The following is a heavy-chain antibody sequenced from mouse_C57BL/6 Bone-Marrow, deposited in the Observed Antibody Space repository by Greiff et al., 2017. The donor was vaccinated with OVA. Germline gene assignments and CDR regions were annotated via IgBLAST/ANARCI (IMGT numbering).Heavy chain of an antibody. CDR3: ASPYGSSPAWFAY. CDR2: IYPRSGNT. D-gene: IGHD1-1*01. CDR1: GYTFTSYG. J-gene: IGHJ3*01. V-gene: IGHV1-81*01. Sequence: VQLQQSGAELARPGASVKLSCKASGYTFTSYGISWVKQRTGQGLEWIGEIYPRSGNTYYNEKFKGKATLTADKASSTAYMELRSLTSEDSAVYFCASPYGSSPAWFAYWGQGTLVTVSA.